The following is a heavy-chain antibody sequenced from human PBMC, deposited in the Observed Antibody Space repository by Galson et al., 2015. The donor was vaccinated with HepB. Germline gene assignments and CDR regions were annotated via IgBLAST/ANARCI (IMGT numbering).Heavy chain of an antibody. V-gene: IGHV1-58*01. CDR2: IVVGSGNT. CDR1: GFTFPRSA. Sequence: SVKVSCKASGFTFPRSAVQWVRQARGQRLEWLGWIVVGSGNTNYAQKFQERVTITRDMSTSTAYMELRSLRSEDTAVYYCAANPPNHPYDYDSSGYPPFDYWGQGTLGTVSS. J-gene: IGHJ4*02. CDR3: AANPPNHPYDYDSSGYPPFDY. D-gene: IGHD3-22*01.